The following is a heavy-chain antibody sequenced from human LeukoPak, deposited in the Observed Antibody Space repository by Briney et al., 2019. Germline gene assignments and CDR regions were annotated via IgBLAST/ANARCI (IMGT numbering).Heavy chain of an antibody. CDR1: GYTFITHA. D-gene: IGHD1-26*01. Sequence: ASVKVSCKTSGYTFITHAISWVRQAPGQGLEWMGWISVYNGNTNYAQNVQGRVTMTTDTSTSTAYMELRSLRSDDTAVYYCTRFLGGAYSDYWGQGTLVTVSS. V-gene: IGHV1-18*01. J-gene: IGHJ4*02. CDR3: TRFLGGAYSDY. CDR2: ISVYNGNT.